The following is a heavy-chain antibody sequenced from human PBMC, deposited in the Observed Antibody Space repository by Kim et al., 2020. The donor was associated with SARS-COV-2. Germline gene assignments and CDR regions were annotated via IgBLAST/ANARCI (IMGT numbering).Heavy chain of an antibody. J-gene: IGHJ4*02. V-gene: IGHV3-48*02. CDR1: GFTFSSYS. CDR3: ARDDILTGYYEPPPFDY. D-gene: IGHD3-9*01. CDR2: ISSSSSTI. Sequence: GGSLRLSCAASGFTFSSYSMNWVRQAPGKGLEWVSYISSSSSTIYYADSVKGRFTISRDNAKNSLYLQMNSLRDEDTAVYYCARDDILTGYYEPPPFDYWGQGTLVTVSS.